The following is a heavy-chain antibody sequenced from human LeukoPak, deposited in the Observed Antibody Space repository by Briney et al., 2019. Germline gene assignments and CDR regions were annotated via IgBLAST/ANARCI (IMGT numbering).Heavy chain of an antibody. CDR3: ARDSPPYYDFWSGYYDY. V-gene: IGHV3-66*02. D-gene: IGHD3-3*01. J-gene: IGHJ4*02. CDR2: IYSGGST. Sequence: GGSLRLSCAASGFTVSSNYMSWVRQAPGKGLELVSVIYSGGSTYYADYVKGRFTISRDNSKNTLYLQMNSLRAEDTAVYYCARDSPPYYDFWSGYYDYWGQGTLVTVSS. CDR1: GFTVSSNY.